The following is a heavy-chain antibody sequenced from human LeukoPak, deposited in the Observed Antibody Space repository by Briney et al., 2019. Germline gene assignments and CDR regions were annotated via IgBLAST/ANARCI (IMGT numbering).Heavy chain of an antibody. Sequence: ASVKVSCKASGYTFTSYGISWVRQAPGQGLEWMGWISAYNGNTNYAQKLQGRVTMTTDTSTSTAYMELRSLRSDDTAVYYCARERRTTPGYHYYGMDVWGQGTTVTVSS. CDR2: ISAYNGNT. D-gene: IGHD1-1*01. CDR1: GYTFTSYG. J-gene: IGHJ6*02. CDR3: ARERRTTPGYHYYGMDV. V-gene: IGHV1-18*01.